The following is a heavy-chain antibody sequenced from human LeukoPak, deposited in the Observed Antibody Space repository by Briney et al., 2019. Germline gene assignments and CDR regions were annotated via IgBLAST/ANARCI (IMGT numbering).Heavy chain of an antibody. Sequence: PGRSLRLSCAASGFSFSSYAMHWVRQAPGRGLEWVSAIWYDGSNKFYADSVKGRFTISRDNSKNTLYLQMNSLRAEDTAMYYCAKSGPDFGDLPSEYYFDYWGQGNLVTVSS. D-gene: IGHD4-17*01. CDR1: GFSFSSYA. CDR3: AKSGPDFGDLPSEYYFDY. J-gene: IGHJ4*02. V-gene: IGHV3-33*06. CDR2: IWYDGSNK.